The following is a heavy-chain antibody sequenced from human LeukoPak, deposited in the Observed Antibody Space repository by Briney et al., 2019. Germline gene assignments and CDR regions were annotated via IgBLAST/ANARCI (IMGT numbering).Heavy chain of an antibody. J-gene: IGHJ4*02. CDR2: IYPGDSDT. CDR1: GYTFTSYW. V-gene: IGHV5-51*01. CDR3: ARIYRMVRGVIIAGFDY. D-gene: IGHD3-10*01. Sequence: GESLKISCKGSGYTFTSYWIGWVRQMPGKGLEWMGIIYPGDSDTRYSPSFQGQVTISADKSISTAYLQWSSLKASDTAMYYCARIYRMVRGVIIAGFDYWGQGTLVTVSS.